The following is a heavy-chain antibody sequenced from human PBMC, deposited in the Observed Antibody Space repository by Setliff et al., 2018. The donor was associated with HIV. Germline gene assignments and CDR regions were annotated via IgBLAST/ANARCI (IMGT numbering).Heavy chain of an antibody. J-gene: IGHJ4*02. D-gene: IGHD1-1*01. V-gene: IGHV4-30-4*01. Sequence: PSETLSLTCAVSGASIVGDNHWSLIRQTPVRVLELIAYFMYTDIHYVKYLNYRNPSLASRLSISVDKSKNQFSLTLSSVTASDTAVYFCGRGRSSWYNTDPYYFDLWGQGALVTVSS. CDR2: FMYTDIHYVKYLN. CDR3: GRGRSSWYNTDPYYFDL. CDR1: GASIVGDNH.